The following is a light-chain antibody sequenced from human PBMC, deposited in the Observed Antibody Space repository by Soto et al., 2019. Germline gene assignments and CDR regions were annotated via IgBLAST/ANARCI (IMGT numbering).Light chain of an antibody. CDR1: QSVSSSY. Sequence: EVVLTQSPGTLSLSPGERATLSCRASQSVSSSYLAWYQQKPGQAPRLLIYAASTRASGIPDRFSGSGSGTDFVLTISRLEPEDFAVYYCQQYGDLPFTFGPGTKVDI. CDR3: QQYGDLPFT. J-gene: IGKJ3*01. V-gene: IGKV3-20*01. CDR2: AAS.